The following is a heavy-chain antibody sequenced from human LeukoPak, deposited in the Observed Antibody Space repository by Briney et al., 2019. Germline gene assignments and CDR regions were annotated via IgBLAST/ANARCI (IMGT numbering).Heavy chain of an antibody. CDR3: ARLRSIAARRQFNPFDY. V-gene: IGHV1-18*01. Sequence: ASVKVSCKASGYTFTSYGISWVRQAPGQGLEWMGWISAYNGNTNYAQKLQGRVTMTTDTSTSTAYMELRSLRSDDTAVYYCARLRSIAARRQFNPFDYWGQGTLVTVSS. D-gene: IGHD6-6*01. J-gene: IGHJ4*02. CDR2: ISAYNGNT. CDR1: GYTFTSYG.